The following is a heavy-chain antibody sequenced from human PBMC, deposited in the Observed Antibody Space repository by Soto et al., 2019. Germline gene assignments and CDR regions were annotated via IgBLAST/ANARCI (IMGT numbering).Heavy chain of an antibody. CDR3: ATDVEMATIGRVGAFDI. J-gene: IGHJ3*02. V-gene: IGHV1-69*13. D-gene: IGHD5-12*01. Sequence: ASVKVSCKASGGTFSSYAISWVRQAPGQGLEWMGGIIPIFGTANYAQKFQGRVTITADESTSTAYMELSSLRSEDTAVYYCATDVEMATIGRVGAFDIWGQGKMVTVSS. CDR1: GGTFSSYA. CDR2: IIPIFGTA.